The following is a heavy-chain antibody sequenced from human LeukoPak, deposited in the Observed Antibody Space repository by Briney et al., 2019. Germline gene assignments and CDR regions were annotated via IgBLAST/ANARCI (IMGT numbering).Heavy chain of an antibody. J-gene: IGHJ5*02. Sequence: GASVKVSCKASGGTFSSYAISWVRQAPGQGLEWMGGIIPIFGTANYAQKFQGRVTITTDESTSTAYMELSSLRSEDTAVYYRARGEAVADIRTVFDPWGQGTLVTVSS. V-gene: IGHV1-69*05. CDR2: IIPIFGTA. CDR3: ARGEAVADIRTVFDP. CDR1: GGTFSSYA. D-gene: IGHD6-19*01.